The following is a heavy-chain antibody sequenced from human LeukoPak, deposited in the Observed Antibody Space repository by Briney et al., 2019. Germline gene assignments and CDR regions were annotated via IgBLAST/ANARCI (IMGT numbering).Heavy chain of an antibody. CDR2: IYYIGST. Sequence: SETLSLTCTDSGGSIISYYWSWIRQPPGKGLEWIGHIYYIGSTNYIPSLKSRVTISVDTSKNQFSLKLSSVTAADTAVYYCARHGQTHIVVVTGMDYWGQGTLVTVSS. CDR3: ARHGQTHIVVVTGMDY. CDR1: GGSIISYY. J-gene: IGHJ4*02. V-gene: IGHV4-59*08. D-gene: IGHD2-21*02.